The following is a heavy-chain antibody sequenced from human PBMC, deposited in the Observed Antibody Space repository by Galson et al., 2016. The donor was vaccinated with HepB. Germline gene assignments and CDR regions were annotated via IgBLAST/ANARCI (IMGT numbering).Heavy chain of an antibody. J-gene: IGHJ4*02. CDR2: ICRSGDSS. V-gene: IGHV3-23*01. Sequence: SLRLSCALSGVTFEYYAMAWVRQAPGKGLEWVSSICRSGDSSFYADSVKGRFTISRDNTKDTLYLQMTSLRAEDSALYFCAKLRTYYDSLTGYFYFDYWGQGTLVTVSS. CDR1: GVTFEYYA. D-gene: IGHD3-9*01. CDR3: AKLRTYYDSLTGYFYFDY.